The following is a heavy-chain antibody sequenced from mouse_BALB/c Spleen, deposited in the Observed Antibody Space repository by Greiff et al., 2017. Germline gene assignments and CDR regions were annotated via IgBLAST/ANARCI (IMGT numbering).Heavy chain of an antibody. CDR3: ARAPNSLLRLRGAMDY. CDR2: ISDGGSYT. V-gene: IGHV5-4*02. CDR1: GFTFSDYY. J-gene: IGHJ4*01. Sequence: EVNVVESGGGLVKPGGSLKLSCAASGFTFSDYYMYWVRQTPEKRLEWVATISDGGSYTYYPDSVKGRFTISRDNAKNNLYLQMSSLKSEDTAMYYCARAPNSLLRLRGAMDYWGQGTSVTVSS. D-gene: IGHD1-2*01.